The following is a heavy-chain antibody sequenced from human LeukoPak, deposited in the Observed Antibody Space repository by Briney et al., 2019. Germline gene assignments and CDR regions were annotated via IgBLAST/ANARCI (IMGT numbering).Heavy chain of an antibody. Sequence: SETLSLTCTVSGGSITSGGYYWSWIRQHPGKGLEWIGYFYYSGSTNYNPSLKSRVTISVDTSKSQFSLKLTSVTAADTAVYYCARARSQGIAAQYFDYWGQGTLVTVSS. CDR3: ARARSQGIAAQYFDY. J-gene: IGHJ4*02. CDR2: FYYSGST. CDR1: GGSITSGGYY. V-gene: IGHV4-61*08. D-gene: IGHD6-13*01.